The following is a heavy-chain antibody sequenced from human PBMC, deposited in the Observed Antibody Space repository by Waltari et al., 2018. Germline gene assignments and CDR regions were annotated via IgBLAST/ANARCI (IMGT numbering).Heavy chain of an antibody. V-gene: IGHV4-34*01. CDR3: ARGLGYCSGGSCYGDY. CDR2: INHSGST. Sequence: QVQLQQWGAGLLKPSETLSLTCAVYGGSFSGYYWSWIRQPPGKGLEWIGEINHSGSTNYHPSLKSRVTISGDTSKNQFSLKLSSVTAADTAVYYCARGLGYCSGGSCYGDYWGQGTLVTVSS. J-gene: IGHJ4*02. D-gene: IGHD2-15*01. CDR1: GGSFSGYY.